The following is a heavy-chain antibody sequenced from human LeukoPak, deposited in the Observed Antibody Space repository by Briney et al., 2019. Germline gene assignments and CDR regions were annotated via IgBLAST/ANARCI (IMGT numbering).Heavy chain of an antibody. CDR1: GGSFSGYY. D-gene: IGHD3-3*01. J-gene: IGHJ4*02. CDR3: ARVKRRFLEWLLDY. V-gene: IGHV4-34*01. CDR2: INHSGST. Sequence: PSETLSLTCAVYGGSFSGYYWSWIRQPPGKGLEWIGEINHSGSTNYNPSLKSRVTISVDTSKNQFSLKLSSVTAADTAVYYCARVKRRFLEWLLDYWGQGTLVTV.